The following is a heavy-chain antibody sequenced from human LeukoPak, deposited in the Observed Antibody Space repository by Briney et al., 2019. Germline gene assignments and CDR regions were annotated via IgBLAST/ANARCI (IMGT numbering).Heavy chain of an antibody. D-gene: IGHD6-13*01. Sequence: ASETLSLTCTVSGGSISRYYWSWTRQPPGKGLEWIGYKDYSGSTNYNRSLKSRVTISVDTSKNQFSLKLSSVTAADTAVYYCARGVSSSWYPPHDYWGQGTLVTVSS. CDR2: KDYSGST. CDR3: ARGVSSSWYPPHDY. J-gene: IGHJ4*02. V-gene: IGHV4-59*12. CDR1: GGSISRYY.